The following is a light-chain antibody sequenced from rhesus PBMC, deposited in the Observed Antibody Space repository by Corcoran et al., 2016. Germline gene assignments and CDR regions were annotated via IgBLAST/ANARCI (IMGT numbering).Light chain of an antibody. CDR3: QHGYATPYS. Sequence: DIQMTQSPSSLSASVGDRVTITCQASQGISNILAWYQQKPGKVPKLLINKAFTLKSGVPSRFSGSGSGTDFTLTISSLQPEDFATYYCQHGYATPYSFGLGTKVEI. V-gene: IGKV1-25*01. CDR2: KAF. CDR1: QGISNI. J-gene: IGKJ2*01.